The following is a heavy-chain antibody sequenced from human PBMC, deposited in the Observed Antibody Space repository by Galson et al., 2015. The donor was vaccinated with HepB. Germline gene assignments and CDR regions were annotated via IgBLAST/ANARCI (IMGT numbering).Heavy chain of an antibody. CDR2: IHYSGGT. CDR3: ARFQDYDSSAYYV. D-gene: IGHD3-22*01. J-gene: IGHJ3*01. CDR1: CGSLSSFY. V-gene: IGHV4-59*08. Sequence: APPSPTRPLFCGSLSSFYWSRVRAPPGEDPGGVGYIHYSGGTHHNPSLTSRVHTSDNTSKNKFYLTRSSVTAADTAVYYCARFQDYDSSAYYVWGPGTMVTVSS.